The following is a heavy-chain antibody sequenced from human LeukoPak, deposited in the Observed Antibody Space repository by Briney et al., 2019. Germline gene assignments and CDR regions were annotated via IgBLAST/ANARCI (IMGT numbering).Heavy chain of an antibody. V-gene: IGHV1-2*02. CDR1: GYTFTVYY. J-gene: IGHJ4*02. CDR3: ARLAQHRYYYDSSAFHYYFDF. CDR2: INPNSGGT. Sequence: ASVKLSCKASGYTFTVYYMHWVRQAPGQGLEWMGWINPNSGGTNYAQKFEGRVTMTRDTSISTAYWELGRLGSDDTALYYCARLAQHRYYYDSSAFHYYFDFWGQGTLVTVSS. D-gene: IGHD3-22*01.